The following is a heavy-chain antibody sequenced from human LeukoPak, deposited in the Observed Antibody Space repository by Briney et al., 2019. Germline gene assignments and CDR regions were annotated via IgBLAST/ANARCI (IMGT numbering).Heavy chain of an antibody. Sequence: GSLRLSCAASGFTFSSYEMNWVRQPPGKGLEWIGTIYYSGSTYYNPSLKSRVTISVDTSKNQFSLKLSSVTAADTAVYYCARQGSGNYLSPVNYWGQGTLVTVSS. J-gene: IGHJ4*02. CDR2: IYYSGST. CDR1: GFTFSSYE. V-gene: IGHV4-39*01. D-gene: IGHD1-26*01. CDR3: ARQGSGNYLSPVNY.